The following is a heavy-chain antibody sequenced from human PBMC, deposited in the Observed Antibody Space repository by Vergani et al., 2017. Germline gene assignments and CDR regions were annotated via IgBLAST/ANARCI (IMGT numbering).Heavy chain of an antibody. V-gene: IGHV3-21*01. CDR1: GFTFSSYS. J-gene: IGHJ3*01. D-gene: IGHD2-21*01. CDR3: AREGGALPRPDAFDV. CDR2: ISSSSSYV. Sequence: EVQLVESGGGLVKPGGSLRPSCAASGFTFSSYSMNWVRQAPGKGLEWVSSISSSSSYVYYADSGKGRFTVPTDNAKNSLYLQMSSLRAEDTAVYYCAREGGALPRPDAFDVGGQGTMVTVSS.